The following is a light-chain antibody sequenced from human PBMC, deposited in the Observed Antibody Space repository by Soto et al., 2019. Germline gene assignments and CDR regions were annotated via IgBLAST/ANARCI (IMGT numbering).Light chain of an antibody. Sequence: EIVMTQSPVTLSVFPWERATLSCRASQSVGATVAWYHQRPGQAPRLLISGASTRATGVPARVSASGSGTAFTLTITSLQSDDFGVYYCQQYADWPTPFGQVTKVDVK. V-gene: IGKV3-15*01. CDR2: GAS. CDR1: QSVGAT. J-gene: IGKJ1*01. CDR3: QQYADWPTP.